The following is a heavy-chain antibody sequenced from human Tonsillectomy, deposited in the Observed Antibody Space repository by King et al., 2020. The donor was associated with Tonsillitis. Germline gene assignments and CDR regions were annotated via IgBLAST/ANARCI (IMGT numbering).Heavy chain of an antibody. CDR2: ISDSGGST. CDR1: GFTFSSYA. V-gene: IGHV3-23*04. J-gene: IGHJ4*02. Sequence: VQLVESGGGLVQPGGSLRLSCAASGFTFSSYAMRWVRQAPGKGLEWVSIISDSGGSTYYADSVKGRFTISRDNSKNTLYLQMNSLRAEDTALYYCAKVVFVVVPGPIYFAYGGQGPLVTVSS. CDR3: AKVVFVVVPGPIYFAY. D-gene: IGHD2-2*01.